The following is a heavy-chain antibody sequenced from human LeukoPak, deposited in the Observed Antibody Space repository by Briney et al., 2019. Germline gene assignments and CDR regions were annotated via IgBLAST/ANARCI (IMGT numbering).Heavy chain of an antibody. Sequence: SETLSLTCSVSGASISSITDYWGWVRQSPGKGLEWIGSIYYTGSASYNPSLKSRVTISVDTSKNQFSLKLSSVTAADTAVYYCARGLAAAGIDAFDIWGQGTMVTVSS. CDR1: GASISSITDY. D-gene: IGHD6-13*01. CDR2: IYYTGSA. CDR3: ARGLAAAGIDAFDI. V-gene: IGHV4-39*07. J-gene: IGHJ3*02.